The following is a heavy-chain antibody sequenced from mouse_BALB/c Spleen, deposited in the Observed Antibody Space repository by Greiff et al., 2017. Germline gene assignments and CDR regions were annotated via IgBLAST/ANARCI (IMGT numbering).Heavy chain of an antibody. CDR3: ATYYGSSGTDYAMDY. Sequence: EVQLVESGGGLVKLGGSLKLSCAASGFTFSSYYMSWVRQTPEKRLELVAAINSNGGSTYYPDTVKGRFTISRDNAKNTLFLQMTSRRSEDTAMYYCATYYGSSGTDYAMDYWGQGTSVTVSA. V-gene: IGHV5-6-2*01. D-gene: IGHD1-1*01. CDR2: INSNGGST. CDR1: GFTFSSYY. J-gene: IGHJ4*01.